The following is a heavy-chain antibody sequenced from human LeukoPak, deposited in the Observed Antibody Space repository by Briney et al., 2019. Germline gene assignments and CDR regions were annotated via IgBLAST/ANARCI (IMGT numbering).Heavy chain of an antibody. CDR2: IYYTGST. Sequence: NPSETLSLTCNVPGDPINSHFWTWIRQPPGKGLEYIGYIYYTGSTNYNPSLKGRVTISIDTSRNQFSLRLSSVTAADTAVFYCARLARSYYYDTSGFDAFDVWGPGALVTVSS. V-gene: IGHV4-59*08. J-gene: IGHJ3*01. CDR1: GDPINSHF. CDR3: ARLARSYYYDTSGFDAFDV. D-gene: IGHD3-22*01.